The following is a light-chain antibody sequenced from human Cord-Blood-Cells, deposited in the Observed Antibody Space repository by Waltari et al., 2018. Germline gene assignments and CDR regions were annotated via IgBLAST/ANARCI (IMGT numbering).Light chain of an antibody. J-gene: IGLJ3*02. V-gene: IGLV2-8*01. CDR3: SSYAGSNNLV. Sequence: QSALTQPPSASGSPGQSVTISCTGTSSDVGGYNYVSWYQQHPGKAPKLMIYEVSKRRAGVPVRFAGSKSGNTASRTVSGLQAEDEADYYCSSYAGSNNLVFGGGTKLTVL. CDR1: SSDVGGYNY. CDR2: EVS.